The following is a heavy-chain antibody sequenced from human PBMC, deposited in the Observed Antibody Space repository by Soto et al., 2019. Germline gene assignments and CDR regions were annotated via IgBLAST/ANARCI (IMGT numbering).Heavy chain of an antibody. V-gene: IGHV4-59*01. CDR1: GGSISSYY. CDR2: IYYSGST. Sequence: SETLSLTCTVSGGSISSYYWSWIRQPPGKGLEWIGYIYYSGSTNYNPSLKSRVTISVDTSKNQFSLKLSSVTAADTAVYYCAREQYQLRYLSATSWFEPWGQGTLVTVAS. J-gene: IGHJ5*02. D-gene: IGHD2-2*01. CDR3: AREQYQLRYLSATSWFEP.